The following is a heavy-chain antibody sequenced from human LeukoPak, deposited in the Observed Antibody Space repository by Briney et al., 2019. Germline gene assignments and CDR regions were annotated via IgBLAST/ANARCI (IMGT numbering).Heavy chain of an antibody. CDR2: ISAYNGNT. CDR3: ARIRHMVRGVIKGDY. CDR1: GYTFTSYG. J-gene: IGHJ4*02. D-gene: IGHD3-10*01. V-gene: IGHV1-18*01. Sequence: GASVKVSCKASGYTFTSYGISWVRQAPGQGLEWMGWISAYNGNTNYAQKLQGRVTMTTDTSTSTAYMELRSLRSDDTAVYYCARIRHMVRGVIKGDYWGQGTLVTVSS.